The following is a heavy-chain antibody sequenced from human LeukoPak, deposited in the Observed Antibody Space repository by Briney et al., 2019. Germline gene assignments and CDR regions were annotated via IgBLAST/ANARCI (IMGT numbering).Heavy chain of an antibody. J-gene: IGHJ3*02. CDR3: ARDYGSGSYGAFDI. Sequence: GGSPRLSCAASGFTFSDYYMSWIRQAPGKGLEWVSYISSSGSTIYYADSVKGRFTISRDNAKNSLYLQMNSLRAEDTAVYYCARDYGSGSYGAFDIWGQGTMVTVSS. V-gene: IGHV3-11*01. CDR1: GFTFSDYY. D-gene: IGHD3-10*01. CDR2: ISSSGSTI.